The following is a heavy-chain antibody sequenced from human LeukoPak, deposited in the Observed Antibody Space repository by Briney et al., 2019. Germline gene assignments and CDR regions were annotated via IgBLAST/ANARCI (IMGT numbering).Heavy chain of an antibody. D-gene: IGHD5-18*01. V-gene: IGHV4-61*02. J-gene: IGHJ4*02. CDR3: VRDLNGYVHFFEY. CDR1: GGSISSGSYY. Sequence: SETLSLTCTVSGGSISSGSYYWSWIRQPAGKGLEWIGRIYTSGSTNYNPSLKSRVTISLDTSKNQFSPRLSSVTAADTAVYYCVRDLNGYVHFFEYWGQGTLVTVSS. CDR2: IYTSGST.